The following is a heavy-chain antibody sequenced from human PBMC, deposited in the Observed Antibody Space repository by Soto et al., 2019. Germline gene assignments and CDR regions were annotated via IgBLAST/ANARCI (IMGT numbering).Heavy chain of an antibody. J-gene: IGHJ5*02. CDR3: ALTTTSTVTTLGNWFDP. Sequence: SGPTLVNPTQTLTLTCTFSGFSLSTSGVGVGWIRQPPGKALEWLALIYWNDDKRYSPSLKSRLTITKDTSKNQVVLTMTNMDPVDTATYYCALTTTSTVTTLGNWFDPWGQGTLVTVSS. CDR2: IYWNDDK. D-gene: IGHD4-17*01. V-gene: IGHV2-5*01. CDR1: GFSLSTSGVG.